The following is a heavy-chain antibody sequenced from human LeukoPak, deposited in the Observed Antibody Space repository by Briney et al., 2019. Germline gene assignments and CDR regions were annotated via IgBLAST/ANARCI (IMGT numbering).Heavy chain of an antibody. CDR2: IRYDGSNK. Sequence: GGSLRLSCAASGFTFSSYGMHWVRQAPGKGLEWVVFIRYDGSNKYYADSVKGRFTISRDNSKNTLYLQMNSLRAEDTAVYYCARDRYCSGGSCYSYLDYWGQGTLVTVSS. D-gene: IGHD2-15*01. J-gene: IGHJ4*02. V-gene: IGHV3-30*02. CDR3: ARDRYCSGGSCYSYLDY. CDR1: GFTFSSYG.